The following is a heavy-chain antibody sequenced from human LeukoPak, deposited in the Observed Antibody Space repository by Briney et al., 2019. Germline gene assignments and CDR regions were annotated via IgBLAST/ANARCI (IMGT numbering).Heavy chain of an antibody. D-gene: IGHD2-2*01. CDR1: GFTFSSYS. CDR3: AKNAGLGYCTSTSCPFDP. Sequence: GGSLRLSCAASGFTFSSYSMNWVRQAPGKGLEWVSGISGSGDSTNYADSVKGRFTISRDNSKNTLFLQMNSLRAEDTAVYYCAKNAGLGYCTSTSCPFDPWGQGTLVNVSS. CDR2: ISGSGDST. V-gene: IGHV3-23*01. J-gene: IGHJ5*02.